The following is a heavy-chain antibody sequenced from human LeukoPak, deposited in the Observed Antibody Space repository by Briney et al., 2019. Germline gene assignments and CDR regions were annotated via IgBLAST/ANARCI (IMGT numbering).Heavy chain of an antibody. CDR3: AKDLNSGDYLDY. D-gene: IGHD6-19*01. J-gene: IGHJ4*02. V-gene: IGHV3-48*01. Sequence: GGSLRLSCAASGFTFSSYNMNWVRQAPGKGLECVSYITSSGTTIYYADSVKGRFTISRDNSKNTLYLQMNSLRAEDTAVYYCAKDLNSGDYLDYWGQGTLVTVSS. CDR1: GFTFSSYN. CDR2: ITSSGTTI.